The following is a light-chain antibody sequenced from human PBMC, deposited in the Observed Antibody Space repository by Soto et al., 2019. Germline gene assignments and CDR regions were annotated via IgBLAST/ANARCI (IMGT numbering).Light chain of an antibody. Sequence: EIVLTQSPGTLSLSPGESATLSCRASQRVANNYVSWYQQKPGQPPRLLIHDASNRATGIPDRFSGSASGTDFSLTIIRLEPEDFAVYYCQQTAHPPLTFGQGTKVDIK. V-gene: IGKV3-20*01. CDR3: QQTAHPPLT. J-gene: IGKJ1*01. CDR1: QRVANNY. CDR2: DAS.